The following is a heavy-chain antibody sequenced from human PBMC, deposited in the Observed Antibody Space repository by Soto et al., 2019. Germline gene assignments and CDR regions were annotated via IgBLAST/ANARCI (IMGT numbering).Heavy chain of an antibody. V-gene: IGHV4-31*03. CDR1: GGSISSGGYY. CDR3: ARDSGSPPFDY. J-gene: IGHJ4*02. D-gene: IGHD3-22*01. CDR2: IYYSGST. Sequence: SETLSLTCTVSGGSISSGGYYWSWIRQHPGKGLEWIGYIYYSGSTYYNPSLKSRVTISVATSKNQFSLKLSSVTAADTAVYYCARDSGSPPFDYWGQGTLVTVSS.